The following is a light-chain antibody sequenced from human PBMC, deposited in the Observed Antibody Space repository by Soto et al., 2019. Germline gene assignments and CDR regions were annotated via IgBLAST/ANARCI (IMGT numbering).Light chain of an antibody. V-gene: IGKV3-20*01. CDR3: QQYGSSRT. J-gene: IGKJ1*01. Sequence: ELVLTQSPGTLSLSPGERATLSCRASQSVSSSYLAWYQQKPGQAPRLLIYGASNRATGIPDRFSGSGSGTDFTLTISRLEPEDFAVYYCQQYGSSRTFGQGTKVDI. CDR2: GAS. CDR1: QSVSSSY.